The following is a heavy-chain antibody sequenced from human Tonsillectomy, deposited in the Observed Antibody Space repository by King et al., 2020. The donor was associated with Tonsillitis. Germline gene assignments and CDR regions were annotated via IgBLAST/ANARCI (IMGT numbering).Heavy chain of an antibody. CDR1: GFIFSRYW. CDR3: AGEVPFGALDD. D-gene: IGHD3-3*01. Sequence: VQLVESGGGLVQPGGSLRLSCAASGFIFSRYWMSWVRQAPGKGLEWVANIKEDGSKEYYADSMKGRFTISRDNAKNSLFLQINSLRAEDTAVYYCAGEVPFGALDDGGQRTLVTVSS. J-gene: IGHJ4*02. CDR2: IKEDGSKE. V-gene: IGHV3-7*01.